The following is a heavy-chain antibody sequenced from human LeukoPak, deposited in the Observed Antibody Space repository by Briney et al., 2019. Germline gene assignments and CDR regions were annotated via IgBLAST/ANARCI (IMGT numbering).Heavy chain of an antibody. D-gene: IGHD1-26*01. Sequence: PGGSLRLSCAASGFTFSSYAMSWVRQAPGKGLEWVSAISGSGGSTYYADSVKGRFTISRDNSKNTLYLQMNSLIAEDTAVYYFAKDLSGSYLDIDYWGQGTLVTVSS. J-gene: IGHJ4*02. CDR2: ISGSGGST. CDR3: AKDLSGSYLDIDY. CDR1: GFTFSSYA. V-gene: IGHV3-23*01.